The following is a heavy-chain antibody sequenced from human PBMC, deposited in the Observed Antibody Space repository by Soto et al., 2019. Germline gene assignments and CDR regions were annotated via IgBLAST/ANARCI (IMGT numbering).Heavy chain of an antibody. CDR2: INPNSGGT. J-gene: IGHJ4*02. D-gene: IGHD3-16*01. CDR1: GYTFTGYY. Sequence: ASVKVSCKASGYTFTGYYMHWVRQAPGQGLEWMGWINPNSGGTNYAQKFQGWVTMTRDTSISTAYMELSRLRSDDTAVYYCARASNDSYFDYWGQGTLVNVSS. V-gene: IGHV1-2*04. CDR3: ARASNDSYFDY.